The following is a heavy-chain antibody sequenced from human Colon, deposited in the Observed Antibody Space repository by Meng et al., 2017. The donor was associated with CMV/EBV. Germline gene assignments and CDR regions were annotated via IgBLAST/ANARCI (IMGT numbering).Heavy chain of an antibody. CDR3: AKSRSSTPGIVDD. Sequence: QVPLQESGPGLVKPSDTLSLTCIVSGVSVTSGAYHWSWIRQSPGKGLEWIGYIYDTGITIYNPSLKSRVTIFLETSKNQFSLNLNSMTTADTAVYYCAKSRSSTPGIVDDWGQGTLVTVSS. D-gene: IGHD2/OR15-2a*01. CDR1: GVSVTSGAYH. V-gene: IGHV4-61*08. CDR2: IYDTGIT. J-gene: IGHJ4*02.